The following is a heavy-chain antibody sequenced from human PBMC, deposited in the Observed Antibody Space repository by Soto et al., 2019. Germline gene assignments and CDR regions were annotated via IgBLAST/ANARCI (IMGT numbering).Heavy chain of an antibody. J-gene: IGHJ4*02. CDR2: IKSRADGGTT. CDR3: TTASQWLPPYS. Sequence: EVQLVESGGGLVKPGGSLRLSCAASGFTFTKAWMTWVRQTPGKGLEWVGRIKSRADGGTTDYAASVKDRFIISRDDSNDTLYLHMNRLKTDDTAVYYCTTASQWLPPYSWGQGALVNVSS. CDR1: GFTFTKAW. D-gene: IGHD6-19*01. V-gene: IGHV3-15*01.